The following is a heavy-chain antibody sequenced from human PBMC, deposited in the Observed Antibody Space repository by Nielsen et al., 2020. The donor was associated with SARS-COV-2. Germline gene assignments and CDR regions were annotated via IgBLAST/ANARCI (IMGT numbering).Heavy chain of an antibody. V-gene: IGHV4-59*01. Sequence: SETLSLTCTVSGGSISSYYWSWIRQPPGKGLEWIGYIYYSGSTNYNPSLKSRVTISVDTSKNQFSLKLSSVTAADTAVYYCARVTWYCSGGSCYSGYYYGIDVWGQGTTVTVSS. D-gene: IGHD2-15*01. CDR1: GGSISSYY. CDR3: ARVTWYCSGGSCYSGYYYGIDV. J-gene: IGHJ6*02. CDR2: IYYSGST.